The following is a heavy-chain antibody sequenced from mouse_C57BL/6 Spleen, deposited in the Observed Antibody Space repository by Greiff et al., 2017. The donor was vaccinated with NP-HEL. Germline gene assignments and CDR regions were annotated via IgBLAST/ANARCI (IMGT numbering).Heavy chain of an antibody. D-gene: IGHD1-1*01. V-gene: IGHV1-81*01. CDR1: GYTFTSYG. CDR2: IYPRSGNT. Sequence: QVQLQQSGAELARPGASVKLSCKASGYTFTSYGISWVKQRTGQGLEWIGEIYPRSGNTYSNEKFKGKATLTADKSSSTAYMELRSLTSEDSAVYFCARWGVVDGFGYAMDYWGQGTSVTVSS. J-gene: IGHJ4*01. CDR3: ARWGVVDGFGYAMDY.